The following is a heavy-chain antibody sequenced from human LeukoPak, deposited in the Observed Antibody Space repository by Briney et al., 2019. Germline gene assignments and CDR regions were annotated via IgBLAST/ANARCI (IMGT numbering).Heavy chain of an antibody. V-gene: IGHV3-33*01. CDR1: GFTFSSYG. D-gene: IGHD5-24*01. Sequence: PGRSLRLSCAASGFTFSSYGMHWVRQAPGKGLEWVAVIWYDGSNKYYADSVKGRFTISRDNSKNTLYLQMNSLRAEDTAVYYCASFRDGYAPGIDYWGQGTLVAVPS. CDR2: IWYDGSNK. J-gene: IGHJ4*02. CDR3: ASFRDGYAPGIDY.